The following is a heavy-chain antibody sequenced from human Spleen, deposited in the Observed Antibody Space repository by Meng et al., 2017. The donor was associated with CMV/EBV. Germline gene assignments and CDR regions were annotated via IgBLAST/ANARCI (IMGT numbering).Heavy chain of an antibody. D-gene: IGHD2-2*02. J-gene: IGHJ4*02. CDR3: ARSREGDLYDY. Sequence: SCEASGHTLTGHYMHWWRQDPGHGPEWMGWINPTTGGTNYAQKFQDRVTLTRDTSISTAYMELSRLRSDDTAVYYCARSREGDLYDYWGRGTLVTVSS. CDR1: GHTLTGHY. CDR2: INPTTGGT. V-gene: IGHV1-2*02.